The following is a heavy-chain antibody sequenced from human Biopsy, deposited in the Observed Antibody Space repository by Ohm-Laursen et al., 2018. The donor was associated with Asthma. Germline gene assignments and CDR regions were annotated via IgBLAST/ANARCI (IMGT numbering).Heavy chain of an antibody. CDR3: ARKAGSCISRTCYSLDF. CDR1: GGTFNTYV. V-gene: IGHV1-69*13. D-gene: IGHD2-2*01. J-gene: IGHJ4*02. CDR2: INSVFGTT. Sequence: ASVKVSCKPLGGTFNTYVIGWVRQAPGQGLERMGGINSVFGTTTYPQKFQDRVTITADDSTSTVYMELSSLRSEDTAVYYCARKAGSCISRTCYSLDFRGQGTLVTVSS.